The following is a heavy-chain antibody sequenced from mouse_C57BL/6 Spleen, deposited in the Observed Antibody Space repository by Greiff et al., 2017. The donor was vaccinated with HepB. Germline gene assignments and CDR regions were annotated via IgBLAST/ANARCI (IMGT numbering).Heavy chain of an antibody. D-gene: IGHD1-1*01. CDR2: ISDGGSYT. Sequence: EVQLVESGGGLVKPGGSLKLSCAASGFTFSSYAMSWVRQTPEKRLEWVATISDGGSYTYYPDNVKGRFTISRDNAKNNLYLQMSHLKSEDTAMYYCARGRLRLYYFDYWGQGTTLTVSS. CDR3: ARGRLRLYYFDY. CDR1: GFTFSSYA. V-gene: IGHV5-4*01. J-gene: IGHJ2*01.